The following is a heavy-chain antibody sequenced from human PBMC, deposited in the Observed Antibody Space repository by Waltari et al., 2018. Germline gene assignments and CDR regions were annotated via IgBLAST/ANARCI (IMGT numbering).Heavy chain of an antibody. CDR3: VRLEDCSGPGGNCYSGDIFALDV. J-gene: IGHJ6*02. CDR2: LNHGSSR. D-gene: IGHD2-15*01. V-gene: IGHV4-34*01. Sequence: QVHLQQWGAGQLQPSETLSLTCVVNGGTVRGYYWGWVRQAPGKGLEWIGELNHGSSRNYNPSLMIRLEMSIDESKNQFSLKLNFVTAADTGVYYCVRLEDCSGPGGNCYSGDIFALDVWGQGTTVTVSS. CDR1: GGTVRGYY.